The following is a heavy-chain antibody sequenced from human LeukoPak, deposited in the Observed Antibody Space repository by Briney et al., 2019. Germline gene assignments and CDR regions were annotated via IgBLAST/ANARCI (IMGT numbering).Heavy chain of an antibody. CDR3: AKDFPPWSGPTAFDI. CDR2: ISGSGYST. J-gene: IGHJ3*02. CDR1: GFTFSSYA. D-gene: IGHD3-3*01. Sequence: PGGSLRLSCDASGFTFSSYAMNWVRQAPGKGLAWVSSISGSGYSTYYADSVKGRFTISRDNSKNTLYLQMNSLRAEDTAIFYCAKDFPPWSGPTAFDIWGQGTMVTVSS. V-gene: IGHV3-23*01.